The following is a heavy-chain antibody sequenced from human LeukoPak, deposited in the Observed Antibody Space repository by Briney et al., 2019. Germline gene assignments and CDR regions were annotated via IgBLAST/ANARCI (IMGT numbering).Heavy chain of an antibody. Sequence: GGSLRLSCAASGFTFSSYSMNWVGQAPGKGLEWVSSISSSSSYIYYADSVKGRFTISRDNAKNSLYLQMNSLRAEDTAVYYCARKYSSGWYFDYWGQGTLVTVSS. CDR1: GFTFSSYS. J-gene: IGHJ4*02. V-gene: IGHV3-21*01. CDR3: ARKYSSGWYFDY. CDR2: ISSSSSYI. D-gene: IGHD6-19*01.